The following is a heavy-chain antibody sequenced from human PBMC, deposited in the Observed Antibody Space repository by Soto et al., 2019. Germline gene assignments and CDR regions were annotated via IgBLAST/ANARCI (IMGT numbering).Heavy chain of an antibody. CDR2: IYPSDSDT. Sequence: GESLKISCKGSGYNFAGYWIAWVCQMPGKGLELMGIIYPSDSDTRYRPSFQGQVTISADKSISSAYLQWSSLRASDTAMYYCARGGVSTRTFDYWGQGTPVTVSS. CDR1: GYNFAGYW. J-gene: IGHJ4*02. D-gene: IGHD3-3*01. CDR3: ARGGVSTRTFDY. V-gene: IGHV5-51*01.